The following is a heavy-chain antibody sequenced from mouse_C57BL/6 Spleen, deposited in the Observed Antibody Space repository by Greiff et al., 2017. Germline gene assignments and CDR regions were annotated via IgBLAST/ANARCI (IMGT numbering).Heavy chain of an antibody. J-gene: IGHJ3*01. D-gene: IGHD2-4*01. CDR2: IDPSDSYT. Sequence: QVQLQQPGAELVMPGASVKLSCKASGYTFTSYWMHWVKQRPGQGLEWIGEIDPSDSYTNYNQKFKGKSTVTVDKSSSPAYMQLSSLTSEDSAVYYCARGGYDYAWFAYWGQGTLVTVSA. CDR1: GYTFTSYW. V-gene: IGHV1-69*01. CDR3: ARGGYDYAWFAY.